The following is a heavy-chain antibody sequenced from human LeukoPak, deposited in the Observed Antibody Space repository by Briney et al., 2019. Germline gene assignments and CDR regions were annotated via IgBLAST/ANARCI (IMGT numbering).Heavy chain of an antibody. CDR1: GFTFSSYA. Sequence: PGGSLRLSCAASGFTFSSYAMSWVRQAPGKGLEWVSAISGSGGSTYYADSVKGRFTISRDNSKNTLYLQMNSLRAEDTAVYYCAKDTSVDYYNGRPDTHWGQGTLVTVSS. CDR2: ISGSGGST. D-gene: IGHD3-22*01. CDR3: AKDTSVDYYNGRPDTH. J-gene: IGHJ4*02. V-gene: IGHV3-23*01.